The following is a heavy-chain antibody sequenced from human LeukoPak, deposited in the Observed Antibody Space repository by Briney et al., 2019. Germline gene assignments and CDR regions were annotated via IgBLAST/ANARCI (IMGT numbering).Heavy chain of an antibody. CDR1: GYSFPTYW. CDR2: IYPGDPDT. D-gene: IGHD6-13*01. CDR3: ARGPWSAAGYNGMDV. Sequence: GESLKISCQGSGYSFPTYWIGWVCQMPGKGLEWMGIIYPGDPDTRYSPSFQGQVTFSVDKSTSTAYLQWSSLKASDTAMYYCARGPWSAAGYNGMDVWGQGTTVTVSS. J-gene: IGHJ6*02. V-gene: IGHV5-51*01.